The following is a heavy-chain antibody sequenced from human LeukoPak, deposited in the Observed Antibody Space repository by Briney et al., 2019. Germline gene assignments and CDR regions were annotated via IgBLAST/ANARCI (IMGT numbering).Heavy chain of an antibody. Sequence: GGSLRLSCAASGFTFSSYGMHWVRQAPGKGLEWVAVIWYDGSNKYYADSVKGRFTISRDNSKNTLYLQMNSLRAEDTAVYYCAREFYDPRGAYYMDVWGKGTTVTVSS. CDR2: IWYDGSNK. CDR3: AREFYDPRGAYYMDV. V-gene: IGHV3-33*01. J-gene: IGHJ6*03. CDR1: GFTFSSYG. D-gene: IGHD3-16*01.